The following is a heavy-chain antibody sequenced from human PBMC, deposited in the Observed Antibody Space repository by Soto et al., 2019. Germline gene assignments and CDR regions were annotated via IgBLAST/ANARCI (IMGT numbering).Heavy chain of an antibody. CDR3: ATLIAVAGKGDYYGMDV. J-gene: IGHJ6*02. CDR2: IIPILGIA. V-gene: IGHV1-69*02. D-gene: IGHD6-19*01. CDR1: GGTFSSYT. Sequence: AASVKVSCKASGGTFSSYTISWVRQAPGQGLEWMGRIIPILGIANYAQKFQGRVTITADKSTSTAYMELSSLRSEDAAVYYCATLIAVAGKGDYYGMDVWGQGTTVTVSS.